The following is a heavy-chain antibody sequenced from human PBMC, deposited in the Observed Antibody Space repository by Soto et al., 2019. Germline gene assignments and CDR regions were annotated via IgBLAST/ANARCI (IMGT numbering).Heavy chain of an antibody. J-gene: IGHJ6*02. Sequence: QVQLVQSGAEVQKPGSSVKVSCKVSGGTFSSHSINWVRQAPGQGPEWMGGIIPIFGTENYAQNFQGRVTITADDSPRPAYMELSSLTSEDTALYYCSTSVYCSTTSCYYYYGLDVWGQGTTVIVSS. D-gene: IGHD2-2*01. V-gene: IGHV1-69*01. CDR1: GGTFSSHS. CDR3: STSVYCSTTSCYYYYGLDV. CDR2: IIPIFGTE.